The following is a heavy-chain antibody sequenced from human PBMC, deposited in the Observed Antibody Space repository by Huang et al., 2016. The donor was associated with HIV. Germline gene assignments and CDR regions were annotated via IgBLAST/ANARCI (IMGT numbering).Heavy chain of an antibody. D-gene: IGHD2-15*01. V-gene: IGHV1-8*03. CDR1: GYTFTSYD. CDR3: ARGLILGYCSGGSCPVRVHYYYMDV. CDR2: MNPTSGNT. Sequence: QVQLVQSGAEVKKPGASVKVSCKASGYTFTSYDINWVRQATGQGLGWMVWMNPTSGNTGYAQKFQGRVTITMNTSITTAYMELSSLRSEDTAVYYCARGLILGYCSGGSCPVRVHYYYMDVWGKGTTVTVSS. J-gene: IGHJ6*03.